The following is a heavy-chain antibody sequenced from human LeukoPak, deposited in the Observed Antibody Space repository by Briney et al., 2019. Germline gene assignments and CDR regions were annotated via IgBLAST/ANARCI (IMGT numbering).Heavy chain of an antibody. V-gene: IGHV4-4*07. D-gene: IGHD5-18*01. Sequence: SETLSLTCTVSGGSISSYYWTWIRQPAGKGLEWIGRIYPSGSTNYNPSLKSRVTMSVDTSKNQFSLKLSSVTAADTAVYYCASGGDTAMVLDPWGQGTLVTVSS. J-gene: IGHJ5*02. CDR2: IYPSGST. CDR1: GGSISSYY. CDR3: ASGGDTAMVLDP.